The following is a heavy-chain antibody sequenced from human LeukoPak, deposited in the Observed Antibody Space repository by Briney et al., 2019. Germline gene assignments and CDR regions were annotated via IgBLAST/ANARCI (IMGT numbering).Heavy chain of an antibody. V-gene: IGHV3-30-3*01. CDR3: ARGLLRWLHSAFDY. J-gene: IGHJ4*02. D-gene: IGHD5-12*01. CDR1: GFTFSSYA. Sequence: GGSLRLSCAASGFTFSSYAMHWVRQAPGKGLEWVAVISYDGSNKYYADSVKGRFTISRDNSKNTLYLQMNSLRAEDTAAYYCARGLLRWLHSAFDYWGQGTLVTVSS. CDR2: ISYDGSNK.